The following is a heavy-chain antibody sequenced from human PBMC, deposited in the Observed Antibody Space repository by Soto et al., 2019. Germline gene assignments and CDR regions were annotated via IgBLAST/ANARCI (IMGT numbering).Heavy chain of an antibody. V-gene: IGHV3-30-3*01. CDR1: GFTFSSYA. CDR3: ARVVAAAGYDAFDI. CDR2: ISYDGGNK. J-gene: IGHJ3*02. Sequence: QVQLVESGGGVVQPGRSLRLSCAASGFTFSSYAMHWVRQAPGKGLEWVAVISYDGGNKYYADSVKGRFTMSRDNSKNTLYLQMNSLRAEDTAVYYCARVVAAAGYDAFDIWGQGTMVTVSS. D-gene: IGHD6-13*01.